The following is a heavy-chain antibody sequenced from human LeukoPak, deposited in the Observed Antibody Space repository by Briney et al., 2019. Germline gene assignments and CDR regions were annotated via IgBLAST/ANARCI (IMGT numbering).Heavy chain of an antibody. CDR3: ARDAELGYCSGGSCYPSYFDY. J-gene: IGHJ4*02. CDR1: GGSISSYY. V-gene: IGHV4-4*07. Sequence: PSETLSLTCTVSGGSISSYYWSWIRQPAGKGLEWIGRIYPSGSTNYNPSLKSRVTMSVDTSENHFSLKLSSVTAADTAVYYCARDAELGYCSGGSCYPSYFDYWGQGTLVTVSS. CDR2: IYPSGST. D-gene: IGHD2-15*01.